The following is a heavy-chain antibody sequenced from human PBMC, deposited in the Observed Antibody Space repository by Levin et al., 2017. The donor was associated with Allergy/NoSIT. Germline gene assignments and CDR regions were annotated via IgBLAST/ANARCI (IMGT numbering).Heavy chain of an antibody. Sequence: SETLSLTCTVSGGSVSSGSYYWSWIRQSPGKGLEWIGYIYYSESINYNPSLKSRATISVDTSKNQFSLKLRSLTAADTAVYYCTVIGYSGYDLGYYYGMDVWGQGTTVTVSS. D-gene: IGHD5-12*01. J-gene: IGHJ6*02. CDR3: TVIGYSGYDLGYYYGMDV. V-gene: IGHV4-61*01. CDR2: IYYSESI. CDR1: GGSVSSGSYY.